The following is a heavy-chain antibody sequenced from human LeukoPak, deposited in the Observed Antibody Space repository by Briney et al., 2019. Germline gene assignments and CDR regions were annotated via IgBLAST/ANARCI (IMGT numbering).Heavy chain of an antibody. J-gene: IGHJ6*03. CDR1: GGSFSGYY. V-gene: IGHV4-34*01. Sequence: SETLSLTCSVYGGSFSGYYWSWIRQPPGKGLEWSGEINHSGSTNYNPSLKSRVTISVDTSKNQFSLKLSSVTAADTAVYYCARAGPYGSGSTYYYYYMDVWGKGTTVTVSS. D-gene: IGHD3-10*01. CDR3: ARAGPYGSGSTYYYYYMDV. CDR2: INHSGST.